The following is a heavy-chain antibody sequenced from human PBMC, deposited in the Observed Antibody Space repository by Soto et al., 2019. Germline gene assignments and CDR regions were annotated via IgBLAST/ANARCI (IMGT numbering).Heavy chain of an antibody. J-gene: IGHJ6*02. CDR3: ARDGIVVVPAAMPEHYGMDV. D-gene: IGHD2-2*01. V-gene: IGHV3-30-3*01. CDR1: GFTFSSYA. Sequence: GGSLRLSCAASGFTFSSYAMHWVRQAPGKGLEWVAVISYDGSNKYYADSVKGRFTISRDNSKNTLYLQMNSLRAEDTAAYYCARDGIVVVPAAMPEHYGMDVWGQGTTVTVSS. CDR2: ISYDGSNK.